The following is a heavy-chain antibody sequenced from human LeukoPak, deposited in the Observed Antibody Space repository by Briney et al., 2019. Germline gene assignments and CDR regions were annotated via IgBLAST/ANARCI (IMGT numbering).Heavy chain of an antibody. CDR3: ARDNNDYVWGSYRYGFDP. CDR2: IIPFFGRA. D-gene: IGHD3-16*02. V-gene: IGHV1-69*06. CDR1: GGTFSSYG. J-gene: IGHJ5*02. Sequence: SVKVSCKASGGTFSSYGISWVRQAPGQGLEWMGGIIPFFGRADYAQKFQGRVTITADKSTSTAYMDLTSLKSEDTAVYYCARDNNDYVWGSYRYGFDPWGQGTLVTVSS.